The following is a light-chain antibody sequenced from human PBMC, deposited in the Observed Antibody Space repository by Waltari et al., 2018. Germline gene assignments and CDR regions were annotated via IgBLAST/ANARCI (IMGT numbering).Light chain of an antibody. CDR2: DAS. V-gene: IGKV3-20*01. J-gene: IGKJ1*01. CDR1: QSISRS. Sequence: EIVLTQSPGPPSLSPGERAPLTCRPSQSISRSLAWYQQTPGQAPRLLIFDASSRATGIPDRFSGSGSGTDFSLTISRLEPEDFAVYYCQKYVSLPATFGQGTKVEI. CDR3: QKYVSLPAT.